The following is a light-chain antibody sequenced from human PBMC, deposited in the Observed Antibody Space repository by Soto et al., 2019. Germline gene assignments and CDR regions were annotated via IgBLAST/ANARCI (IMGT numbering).Light chain of an antibody. CDR3: PRWNSYPWT. CDR2: KAS. Sequence: DIQMTQSPSTLSASVGDRVTITCRASQSINSWLAWYQQKPGKAPKLLIYKASSLESVVRSRFSGSGSGTVFTLTISCLQPDDFATACCPRWNSYPWTFGQGTKVDIK. CDR1: QSINSW. V-gene: IGKV1-5*03. J-gene: IGKJ1*01.